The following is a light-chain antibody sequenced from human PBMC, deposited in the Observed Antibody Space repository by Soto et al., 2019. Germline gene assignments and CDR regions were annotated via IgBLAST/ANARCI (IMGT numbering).Light chain of an antibody. V-gene: IGKV3-20*01. CDR1: QSLSSSF. J-gene: IGKJ1*01. Sequence: IVLTQSPGTLSLSPGERATLSCRASQSLSSSFLAWYQQKPGQAPRILIYAASTRAPGIPDRFSGSGSGTDFTLTISRLEPEDFAVYYCHQYDTSPRTFGQGTKVEI. CDR3: HQYDTSPRT. CDR2: AAS.